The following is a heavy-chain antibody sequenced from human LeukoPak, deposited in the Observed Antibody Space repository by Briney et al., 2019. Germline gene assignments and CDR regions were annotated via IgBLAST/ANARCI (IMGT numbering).Heavy chain of an antibody. CDR3: ARPAMVRGVIHIGWFDP. J-gene: IGHJ5*02. CDR2: ISWNSGSI. D-gene: IGHD3-10*01. V-gene: IGHV3-9*01. Sequence: SGGSLRLSCAASGFTFDDYAMHWVRQAPGKGLEWVSGISWNSGSIGYADSVKGRFTISRDNAKNSLYLQMNSLRAEDTAVYYCARPAMVRGVIHIGWFDPWGQGTLVTVSS. CDR1: GFTFDDYA.